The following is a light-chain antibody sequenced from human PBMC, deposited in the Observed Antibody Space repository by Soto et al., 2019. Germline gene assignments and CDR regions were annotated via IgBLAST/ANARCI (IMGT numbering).Light chain of an antibody. Sequence: ALAQPASVSGSHGQSITISCTGTSSDVGGYNYVSWYQQHPGKAPKLMIYEVSNRPSGVSNRFSGSKSGNTASLTISGLQAEDEADYYCTSYTSSSTYVFRTATTVTVL. V-gene: IGLV2-14*01. CDR2: EVS. CDR3: TSYTSSSTYV. J-gene: IGLJ1*01. CDR1: SSDVGGYNY.